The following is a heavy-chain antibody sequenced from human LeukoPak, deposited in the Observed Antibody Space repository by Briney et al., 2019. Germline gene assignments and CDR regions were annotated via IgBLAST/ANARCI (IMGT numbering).Heavy chain of an antibody. V-gene: IGHV4-59*01. Sequence: SETLSLTCTVYAGSISSYYWGWIRQPPGKGLEWIMYIYYSGITNDSTSLKSRATISVATSNTHYSLNMSSVTAAATAFYYFARRGGGSRGFWYFDLWGRGTLVTLSS. CDR2: IYYSGIT. J-gene: IGHJ2*01. CDR1: AGSISSYY. D-gene: IGHD3-16*01. CDR3: ARRGGGSRGFWYFDL.